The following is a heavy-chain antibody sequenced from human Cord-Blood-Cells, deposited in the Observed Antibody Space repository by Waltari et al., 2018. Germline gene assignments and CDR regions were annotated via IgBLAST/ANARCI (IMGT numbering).Heavy chain of an antibody. D-gene: IGHD6-19*01. V-gene: IGHV4-34*01. CDR3: ARGGIAVAGPDFDY. CDR1: GGSFRGYY. CDR2: INHSGST. J-gene: IGHJ4*02. Sequence: QVQLQQWGAGLLKPSETLSLTCAVYGGSFRGYYWSWLRQPPGKGLEWIGEINHSGSTNYNPSLKSRVTISVDTSKNQFSLKLSSVTAADTAVYYCARGGIAVAGPDFDYWGQGTLVTVSS.